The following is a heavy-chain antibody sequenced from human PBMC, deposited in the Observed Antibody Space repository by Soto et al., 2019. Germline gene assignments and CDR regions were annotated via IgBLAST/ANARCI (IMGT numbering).Heavy chain of an antibody. CDR2: IIPIFGTA. CDR3: ARDLGYDYVWGSRYPLDY. D-gene: IGHD3-16*01. Sequence: QVQLVQSGAEVKKPGSSVKVSCKASGGTFSSYAISWVRQAPGQGLEWMGGIIPIFGTANYAQKFQGRVAITADECTSTAYMELSSLRSEDTAVYYCARDLGYDYVWGSRYPLDYWGQGTLVTVSS. V-gene: IGHV1-69*01. J-gene: IGHJ4*02. CDR1: GGTFSSYA.